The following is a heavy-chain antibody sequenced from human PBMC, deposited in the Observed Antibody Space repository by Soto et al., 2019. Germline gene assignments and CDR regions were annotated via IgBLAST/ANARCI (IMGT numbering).Heavy chain of an antibody. CDR1: GLSLSSDS. J-gene: IGHJ4*02. Sequence: GTLRLRGAPSGLSLSSDSMNWVRQAPGKGLEWVSFISSSSSYIYYADSVKGRLTISRENDKNSLDLQMNSLRVEDTAVYYCTPFDYWGRGTLVTVSS. CDR2: ISSSSSYI. CDR3: TPFDY. V-gene: IGHV3-21*01.